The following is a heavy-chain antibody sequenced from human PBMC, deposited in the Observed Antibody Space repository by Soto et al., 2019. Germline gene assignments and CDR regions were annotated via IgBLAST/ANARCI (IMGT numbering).Heavy chain of an antibody. V-gene: IGHV3-15*01. Sequence: EVQLVESGGGLVKPGGSLRLSCAASGFTFSNAWMSWVRQAPGKGLEWVGRFKSKTDGGTTDYAAPVKGRFTISRDDSKNTLYLQMNSLKTEDTAVYYCTGLAEVDFDLWGRGTLVTVSS. CDR1: GFTFSNAW. CDR2: FKSKTDGGTT. CDR3: TGLAEVDFDL. D-gene: IGHD2-15*01. J-gene: IGHJ2*01.